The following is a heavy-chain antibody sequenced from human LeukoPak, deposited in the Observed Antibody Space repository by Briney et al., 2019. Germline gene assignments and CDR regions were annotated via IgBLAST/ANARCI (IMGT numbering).Heavy chain of an antibody. V-gene: IGHV3-7*01. J-gene: IGHJ4*02. CDR3: VNGDGFDY. CDR1: GFTFSTYW. CDR2: IKQDGSEK. D-gene: IGHD5-24*01. Sequence: PGGSLRLSCATSGFTFSTYWMSWVRQAPGKGLEWVANIKQDGSEKYYVDSVKGRFTISRDNAKNSLYLQMNSLRAEDTAVYYCVNGDGFDYWGQGTLVTVSS.